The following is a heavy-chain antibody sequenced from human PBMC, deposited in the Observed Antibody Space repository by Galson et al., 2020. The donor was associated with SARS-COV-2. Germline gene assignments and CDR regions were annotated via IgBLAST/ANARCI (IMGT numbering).Heavy chain of an antibody. J-gene: IGHJ2*01. Sequence: ASETLSLTCSVSGGSIRNTNYYWAWIRQTPGKGLEWIGSIPSSGSTSYNPSLNSRVAMSVDTSKNQFSLKLNSMTAADTAVYYCARGQTTVSATGLWGGGTLVTVAS. V-gene: IGHV4-39*07. CDR2: IPSSGST. CDR3: ARGQTTVSATGL. CDR1: GGSIRNTNYY. D-gene: IGHD2-8*01.